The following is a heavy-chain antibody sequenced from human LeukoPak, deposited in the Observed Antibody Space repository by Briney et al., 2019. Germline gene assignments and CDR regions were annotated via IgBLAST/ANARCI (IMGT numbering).Heavy chain of an antibody. CDR1: GFTFSSYG. Sequence: AGGTLRLSCAASGFTFSSYGMSWVRQAPGKGLEWVSGINWNGGSTGYADSVKGRFTISRDNAKNSLYLQMNSLRAEDTALYYCARESGYGVVDYWGQGTLVTVSS. CDR3: ARESGYGVVDY. V-gene: IGHV3-20*04. CDR2: INWNGGST. D-gene: IGHD5-12*01. J-gene: IGHJ4*02.